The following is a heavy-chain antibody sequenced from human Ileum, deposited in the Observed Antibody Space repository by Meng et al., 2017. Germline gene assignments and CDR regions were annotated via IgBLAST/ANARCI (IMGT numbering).Heavy chain of an antibody. CDR3: ASRYSSSPGWFDP. CDR2: FYYPALA. J-gene: IGHJ5*02. D-gene: IGHD6-6*01. CDR1: GGSISGSTYY. Sequence: QLQLQESGPGLVKPSETLSLTCTLSGGSISGSTYYWVWIRQPPGKGLEWIGSFYYPALASYNLSLKSRVTISADTSRNNFSLRLTSVTAADTAVYYCASRYSSSPGWFDPWGQGTLVTVSS. V-gene: IGHV4-39*02.